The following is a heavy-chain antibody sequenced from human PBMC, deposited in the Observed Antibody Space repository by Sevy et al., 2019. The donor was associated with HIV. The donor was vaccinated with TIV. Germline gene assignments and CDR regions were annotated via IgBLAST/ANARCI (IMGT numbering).Heavy chain of an antibody. CDR2: ITDSGGST. V-gene: IGHV3-23*01. J-gene: IGHJ4*02. CDR1: GFTFSNYA. CDR3: AKDAHSSSWYERDY. D-gene: IGHD6-13*01. Sequence: GGSLRLSCAASGFTFSNYAMTWVRQAPGKGLEWVSSITDSGGSTYYADSVKGRFTISRDNSKNTLDLQMSSLRADDTAVYYCAKDAHSSSWYERDYWGQGTLVTVSS.